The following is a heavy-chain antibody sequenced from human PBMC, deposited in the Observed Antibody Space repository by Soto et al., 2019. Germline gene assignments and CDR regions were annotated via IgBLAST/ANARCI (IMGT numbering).Heavy chain of an antibody. D-gene: IGHD6-13*01. CDR3: ARESLSESGYSRSGPSNFFDY. J-gene: IGHJ4*02. V-gene: IGHV4-59*01. CDR2: IYYSGST. Sequence: QVQLQESGPGLVKPSETLSLTCTVSGGSISSYYWSWIRQPPGKGLEWIGYIYYSGSTNYNPSLKGRVSTSVDQSQNPVPRKLSSVTAADTAVYYCARESLSESGYSRSGPSNFFDYWGQGTLVTVSS. CDR1: GGSISSYY.